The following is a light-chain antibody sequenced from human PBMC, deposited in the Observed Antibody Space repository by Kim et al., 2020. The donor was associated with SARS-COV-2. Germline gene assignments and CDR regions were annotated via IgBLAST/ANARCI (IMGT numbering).Light chain of an antibody. CDR1: KLGDKY. Sequence: VSPGQTASFTCSGDKLGDKYACWYQQKPGQSPVLVIYQDSKRPSGIPERFSGSNSGNTATLTISGTQAMDEADYYCQAWDSSTVVFGGGTKLTVL. CDR2: QDS. V-gene: IGLV3-1*01. J-gene: IGLJ2*01. CDR3: QAWDSSTVV.